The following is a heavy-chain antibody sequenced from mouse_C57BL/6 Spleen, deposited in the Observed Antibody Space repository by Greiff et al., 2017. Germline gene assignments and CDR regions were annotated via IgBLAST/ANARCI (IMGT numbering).Heavy chain of an antibody. CDR1: GYTFTDYE. J-gene: IGHJ3*01. V-gene: IGHV1-15*01. CDR3: TRKNYGSSWFAY. CDR2: IDPETGGT. D-gene: IGHD1-1*01. Sequence: QVQLQQSGAELVRPGASVTLSCKASGYTFTDYEMHWVKQTPVHGLEWIGAIDPETGGTAYNQKFKGKAILTADKSSSPAYMELRSLTSEDSAVYYCTRKNYGSSWFAYWGQGTLVTVSA.